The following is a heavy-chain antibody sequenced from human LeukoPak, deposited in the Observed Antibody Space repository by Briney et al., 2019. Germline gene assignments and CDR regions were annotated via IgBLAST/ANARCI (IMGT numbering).Heavy chain of an antibody. CDR1: GGSISSSNW. J-gene: IGHJ4*02. D-gene: IGHD2/OR15-2a*01. V-gene: IGHV4-4*02. Sequence: SETLSLTCAVSGGSISSSNWWSWVRQPPGKGLEWIGEIYHSGSANYNPSLKSRVTISVDKSKNQFSLKLSSVTAADTAVYYCARAIVTSTALDYWGQGTLVTVSS. CDR3: ARAIVTSTALDY. CDR2: IYHSGSA.